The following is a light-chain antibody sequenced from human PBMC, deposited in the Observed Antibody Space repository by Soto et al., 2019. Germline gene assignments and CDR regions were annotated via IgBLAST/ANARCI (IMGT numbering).Light chain of an antibody. CDR2: AAS. J-gene: IGKJ5*01. CDR3: QQSSITPIT. CDR1: QRISTY. V-gene: IGKV1-39*01. Sequence: DIQMTQSPSSLSASVGDRVTITCRASQRISTYLNWYQQKPGKAPKFPIYAASSLQSGVPSRFSGGGSGTDFTLTISSLQPEDFATYYCQQSSITPITFGQGTRLEIK.